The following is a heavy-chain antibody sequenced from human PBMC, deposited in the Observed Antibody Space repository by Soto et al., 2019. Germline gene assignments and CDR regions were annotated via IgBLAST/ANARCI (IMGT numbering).Heavy chain of an antibody. CDR2: ISYDGSNK. Sequence: GGSLRLSCAASGFTFSSYGMHWVRQAPGKGLEWVAVISYDGSNKYYADSVKGRFTISRDNSKNTLYLQMNSLRAEDTAVYYCAKGPTSSYSSSCFDYWGQGTLVTVSS. D-gene: IGHD6-13*01. CDR1: GFTFSSYG. J-gene: IGHJ4*02. CDR3: AKGPTSSYSSSCFDY. V-gene: IGHV3-30*18.